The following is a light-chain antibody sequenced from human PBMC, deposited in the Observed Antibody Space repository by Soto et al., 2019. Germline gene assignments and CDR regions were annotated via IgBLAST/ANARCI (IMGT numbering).Light chain of an antibody. CDR3: AAWDDSLNGLYV. V-gene: IGLV2-14*01. Sequence: QSVLTQPASVSGSPGQSITISCTGTGSDVGGYDYVSWYQHHPGKAPKVMIYEVTNRPSGVSNRFSGSKSGNTASLTISGLLAEDEDDYYCAAWDDSLNGLYVFGTGTKVTVL. CDR1: GSDVGGYDY. CDR2: EVT. J-gene: IGLJ1*01.